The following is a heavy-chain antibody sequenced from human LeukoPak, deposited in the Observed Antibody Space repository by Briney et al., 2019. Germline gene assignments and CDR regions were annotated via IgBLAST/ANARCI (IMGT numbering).Heavy chain of an antibody. J-gene: IGHJ4*02. CDR2: ISAYNGNT. CDR1: GYTFTSYG. CDR3: ARDHRYCSSTSCVRGRLGY. D-gene: IGHD2-2*01. Sequence: ASVKVSCKASGYTFTSYGISWVRRAPGQGLEWMGWISAYNGNTNYAQKLQGRVTMTTDTSTSTAYMELRSLRSDDTAVYYCARDHRYCSSTSCVRGRLGYWGQRTLVTVSS. V-gene: IGHV1-18*01.